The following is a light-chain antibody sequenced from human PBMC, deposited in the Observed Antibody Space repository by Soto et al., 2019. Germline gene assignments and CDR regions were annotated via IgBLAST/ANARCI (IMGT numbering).Light chain of an antibody. V-gene: IGLV2-23*02. J-gene: IGLJ1*01. CDR2: EVN. CDR1: TSNVGSYNF. Sequence: QSALTQPASVSGSPGQSITISCTGTTSNVGSYNFVSWYQQHPGKAPKLVIYEVNQRPPGVSDRLSGSKSGNTASLTISGLQAEDEADYYCCSYVTGNIRVFGSGTKLTVL. CDR3: CSYVTGNIRV.